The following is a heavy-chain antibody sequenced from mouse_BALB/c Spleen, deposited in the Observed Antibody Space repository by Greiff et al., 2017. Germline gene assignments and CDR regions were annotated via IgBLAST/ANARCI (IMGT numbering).Heavy chain of an antibody. CDR2: ISTYYGDA. CDR1: GYTFTDYA. J-gene: IGHJ2*01. V-gene: IGHV1S137*01. CDR3: ARKGYGYYNFDY. D-gene: IGHD2-3*01. Sequence: VQLQQSGAELVRPGVSVKISCKGSGYTFTDYAMHWVKQSHAKSLEWIGVISTYYGDASYNQKFKGKATMTVDKSSSTAYMELARLTSEDSAIYYYARKGYGYYNFDYGGQGTTLTVSS.